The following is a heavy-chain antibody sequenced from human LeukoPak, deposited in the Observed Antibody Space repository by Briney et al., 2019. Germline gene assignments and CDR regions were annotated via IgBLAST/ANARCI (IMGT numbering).Heavy chain of an antibody. CDR1: GYTFTGYY. J-gene: IGHJ5*02. CDR3: ARDSAAVAGTCWFDP. V-gene: IGHV1-2*06. Sequence: GASVKVSCTASGYTFTGYYMHWVRQAPGQGLEWIGRINPNRGGTHYAQKFQGRVTITRDTSISTAYMELSRLRSDDTAVYYCARDSAAVAGTCWFDPWGQGTLVTVSS. CDR2: INPNRGGT. D-gene: IGHD6-19*01.